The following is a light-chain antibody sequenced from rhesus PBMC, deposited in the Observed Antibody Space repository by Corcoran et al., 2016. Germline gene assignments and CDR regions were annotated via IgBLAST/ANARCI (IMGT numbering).Light chain of an antibody. CDR1: QSISSW. J-gene: IGKJ2*01. CDR3: QQCSSSPYS. V-gene: IGKV1-22*01. Sequence: DIQMTQSPSSLSASVGDTVTITCRASQSISSWLAWYQQKPGKAPKLLIYKAPTLQSGVPSRFSGSGSGTDFKLTISSLQSEDFATYYCQQCSSSPYSFGRGTKVEIK. CDR2: KAP.